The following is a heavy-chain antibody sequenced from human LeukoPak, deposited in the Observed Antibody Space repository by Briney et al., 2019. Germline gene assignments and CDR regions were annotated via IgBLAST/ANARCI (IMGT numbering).Heavy chain of an antibody. CDR1: GYTLTELS. D-gene: IGHD3-9*01. CDR3: ARDPNYDILTGYSQT. CDR2: FDPEDGET. V-gene: IGHV1-24*01. J-gene: IGHJ5*02. Sequence: ASVKVSCKVSGYTLTELSMHWVRQAPGKGLERMGGFDPEDGETIYAQKFQGRVTMTEDTSTDTAYMELSSLRSEDTAVYYCARDPNYDILTGYSQTWGQGTLLTVSS.